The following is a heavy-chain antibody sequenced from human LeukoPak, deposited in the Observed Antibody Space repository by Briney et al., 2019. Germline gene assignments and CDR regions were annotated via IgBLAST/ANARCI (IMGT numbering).Heavy chain of an antibody. D-gene: IGHD6-13*01. CDR3: ARVGSSWSFDY. Sequence: ASVRVSCKASGSTFTGYYLHWVRQAPGQGLEWMGWMNPNSGNTGYAQKFQGRVTITRNTSISTAYMELSSLRSEDTAVYYCARVGSSWSFDYWGQGTLVTVSS. CDR2: MNPNSGNT. J-gene: IGHJ4*02. V-gene: IGHV1-8*03. CDR1: GSTFTGYY.